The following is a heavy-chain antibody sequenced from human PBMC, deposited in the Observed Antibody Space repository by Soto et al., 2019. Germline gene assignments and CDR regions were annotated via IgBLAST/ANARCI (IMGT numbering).Heavy chain of an antibody. Sequence: ASVKVSCKASGYTFTSYGISWVRQAPGQGLEWMGWISAYNGNTNYAQKLQGRVTMTTDTSTSTAYMELRSLRSDDTAVYYCAKDGFVGDCSSTSCYHRGPMYYYYGMDVWGQGTTVTVSS. V-gene: IGHV1-18*04. CDR1: GYTFTSYG. CDR3: AKDGFVGDCSSTSCYHRGPMYYYYGMDV. CDR2: ISAYNGNT. J-gene: IGHJ6*02. D-gene: IGHD2-2*01.